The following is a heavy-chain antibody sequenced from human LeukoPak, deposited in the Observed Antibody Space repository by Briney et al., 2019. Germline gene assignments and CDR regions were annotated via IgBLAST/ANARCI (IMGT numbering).Heavy chain of an antibody. CDR3: ARGDDYGDWYFDY. J-gene: IGHJ4*02. V-gene: IGHV4-34*01. Sequence: SETLSLTCAVYGGSFSGYYWSWIRQPPGKGLEWIGEINHSGSTNYNPSLKSRVTISVDTSKNQFSLKLSSVTAADTAVYYCARGDDYGDWYFDYWGQGTLVTASS. CDR2: INHSGST. CDR1: GGSFSGYY. D-gene: IGHD4-17*01.